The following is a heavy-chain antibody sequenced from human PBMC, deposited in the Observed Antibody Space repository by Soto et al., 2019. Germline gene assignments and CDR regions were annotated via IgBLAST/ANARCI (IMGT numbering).Heavy chain of an antibody. CDR3: ANENDYGDYLPDY. CDR1: GFTFSSYS. V-gene: IGHV3-21*01. CDR2: ISSSSSYI. Sequence: GGSLRLSCAASGFTFSSYSMNWVRQAPGKGLEWVSSISSSSSYIYYADSVKGRFTISRDNAKNSLYLQMNSLRAEDTAVYYCANENDYGDYLPDYWGQGTLVTVSS. D-gene: IGHD4-17*01. J-gene: IGHJ4*02.